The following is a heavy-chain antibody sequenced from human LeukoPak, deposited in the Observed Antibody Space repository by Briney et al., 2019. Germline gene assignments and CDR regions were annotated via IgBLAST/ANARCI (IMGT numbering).Heavy chain of an antibody. CDR2: IYQSGRT. J-gene: IGHJ5*02. CDR3: YRGRIVPGAWFDR. V-gene: IGHV4-34*01. D-gene: IGHD1-26*01. CDR1: GVSFSRYY. Sequence: WETLLLTCAGYGVSFSRYYWSWIPKPPAKGLEWSGSIYQSGRTYNNPPLKSRVSLSGDRAKNQLCLKLSSVCAPGTGVYYCYRGRIVPGAWFDRWREG.